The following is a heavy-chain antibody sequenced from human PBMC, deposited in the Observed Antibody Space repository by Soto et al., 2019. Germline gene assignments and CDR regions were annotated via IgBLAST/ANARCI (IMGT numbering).Heavy chain of an antibody. V-gene: IGHV4-31*03. D-gene: IGHD6-13*01. Sequence: QVQLQESGPGLVKPSQTLTLTCTVSGGSISSGGYYWSWIRQHPGKGLDWIGHMYYSGSTYYNPPLKSRVTISVDTSKNQFSLKLSSVTAADTAVYYCARDRTGYSSSWFDYWGQGTLVTVSS. J-gene: IGHJ4*02. CDR2: MYYSGST. CDR1: GGSISSGGYY. CDR3: ARDRTGYSSSWFDY.